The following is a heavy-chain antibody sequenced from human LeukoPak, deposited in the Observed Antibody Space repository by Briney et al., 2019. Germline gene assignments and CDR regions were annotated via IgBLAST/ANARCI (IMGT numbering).Heavy chain of an antibody. CDR3: ARGTPNNP. V-gene: IGHV4-59*01. CDR1: GGSISSYY. J-gene: IGHJ5*02. D-gene: IGHD4/OR15-4a*01. Sequence: PSETLSLTCTVSGGSISSYYWSWIRQPPGKGLEWIGYIYYSGSTNYNPSLKSRVTISVDTSKNQFSLKLSSVTAADTAVYYCARGTPNNPWGQGTLVTVSS. CDR2: IYYSGST.